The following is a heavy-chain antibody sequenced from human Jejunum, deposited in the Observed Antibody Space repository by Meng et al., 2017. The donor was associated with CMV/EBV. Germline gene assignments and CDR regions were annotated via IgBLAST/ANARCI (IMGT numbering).Heavy chain of an antibody. J-gene: IGHJ4*02. D-gene: IGHD3-16*01. CDR2: INQHGSEE. V-gene: IGHV3-7*01. CDR3: ARGGGNTRFDY. CDR1: VLTFSSYC. Sequence: ASVLTFSSYCINWVRQAPGKGLEWVANINQHGSEESYVGSVKGRFTISRDNAKNSLYLQMNSLRAEDTAVYYCARGGGNTRFDYWGQGTLVTVSS.